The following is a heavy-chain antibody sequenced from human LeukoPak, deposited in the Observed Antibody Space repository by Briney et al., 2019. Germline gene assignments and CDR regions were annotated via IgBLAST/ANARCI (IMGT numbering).Heavy chain of an antibody. D-gene: IGHD4-23*01. CDR3: ARGLDYGDNDAFDI. Sequence: ASVKVSCKASGYTFTDYYMHWVRQAPGQGLEWMGWINPNSGGTTYAQKFQGRVTMTRDTSISTAYMELTSLRSDDTAVYYCARGLDYGDNDAFDIWGQGTMVTVSS. J-gene: IGHJ3*02. V-gene: IGHV1-2*02. CDR1: GYTFTDYY. CDR2: INPNSGGT.